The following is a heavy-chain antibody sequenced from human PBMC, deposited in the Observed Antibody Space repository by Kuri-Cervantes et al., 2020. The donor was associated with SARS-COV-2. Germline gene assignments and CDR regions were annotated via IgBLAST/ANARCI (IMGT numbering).Heavy chain of an antibody. CDR3: ARDGDQLLWEELRYFDWSTGYGMDV. D-gene: IGHD3-9*01. V-gene: IGHV1-24*01. CDR1: GYTLTELS. J-gene: IGHJ6*02. CDR2: FDPEDGET. Sequence: ASVKVSCKVSGYTLTELSMHWVRQAPGKGLEWMGGFDPEDGETIYAQKFQGRVTMTEDTSTDTAYMELSSLRSEDTAVYYCARDGDQLLWEELRYFDWSTGYGMDVWGQGTTVTVSS.